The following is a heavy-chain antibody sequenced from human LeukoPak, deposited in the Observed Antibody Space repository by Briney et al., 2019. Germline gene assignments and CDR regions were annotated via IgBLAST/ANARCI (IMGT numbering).Heavy chain of an antibody. D-gene: IGHD3/OR15-3a*01. J-gene: IGHJ6*02. CDR1: GASISTSGSY. V-gene: IGHV4-31*03. CDR3: ARDRRVGLGISYYNYGVDV. Sequence: PSQTLSLTCTGSGASISTSGSYWTWIRQHPGKGLEWIGYIYYTGNIYYNPSLKSRVTMSVDTSKNQFSLKLSSVTAADTAVYYCARDRRVGLGISYYNYGVDVWGQGTSVTVSS. CDR2: IYYTGNI.